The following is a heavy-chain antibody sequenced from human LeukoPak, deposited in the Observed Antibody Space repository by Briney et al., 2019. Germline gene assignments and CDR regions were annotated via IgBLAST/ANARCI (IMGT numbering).Heavy chain of an antibody. D-gene: IGHD6-19*01. V-gene: IGHV3-7*03. CDR1: GFTFSSYW. CDR3: AKDHLPGIVVADRDY. Sequence: GGSLRLSCAASGFTFSSYWMSWVRQAPGKGLEWVANIKQDGSEKYYVDSVKGRFTISRDNSKNTLYLQINSLRAEDTAIYYCAKDHLPGIVVADRDYWGQGTLVTVSS. CDR2: IKQDGSEK. J-gene: IGHJ4*02.